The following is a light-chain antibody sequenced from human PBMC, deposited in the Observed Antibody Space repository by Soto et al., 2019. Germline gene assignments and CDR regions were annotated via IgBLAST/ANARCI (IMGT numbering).Light chain of an antibody. J-gene: IGLJ1*01. V-gene: IGLV2-11*01. CDR2: DVI. CDR3: CSFAGGNTFA. Sequence: QSALTQPRSVSGSPGQSVTISCTGTSSDVGGYNYVSWYQQHPGKAPKLMIYDVIKQPSGVPDRFSGSKSGTTASLTISGLQAEDEADYYCCSFAGGNTFAFGTGTKLTVL. CDR1: SSDVGGYNY.